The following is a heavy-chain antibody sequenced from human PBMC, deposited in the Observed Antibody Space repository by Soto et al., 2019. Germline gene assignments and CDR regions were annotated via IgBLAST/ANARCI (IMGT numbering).Heavy chain of an antibody. CDR2: INAGNGHT. CDR1: GYIFSTYA. J-gene: IGHJ5*02. D-gene: IGHD3-16*01. CDR3: ARDRGGSTGWFDP. Sequence: QVQLVQSGAEEKKPGASVKVSCEASGYIFSTYALHWVRQAPGQRLEWMGWINAGNGHTKYSQNFQGRVTITRDTSASTAYMELSNLRSEDTAVYYCARDRGGSTGWFDPWGQGTLVTVSS. V-gene: IGHV1-3*05.